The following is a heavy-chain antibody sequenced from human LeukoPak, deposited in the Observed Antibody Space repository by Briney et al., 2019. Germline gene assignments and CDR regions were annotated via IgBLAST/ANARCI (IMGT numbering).Heavy chain of an antibody. D-gene: IGHD2-2*01. Sequence: ASVKVSCKASGYTFTSYDINWVRQATGQGLEWMGWMNPNSGNTGYAQKFQGRVTITADKSTSTAYMELSSLRSEDTAVYYCARDLVDIVVVPAANESNWFDPWGQGTLVTVSS. CDR1: GYTFTSYD. V-gene: IGHV1-8*01. CDR3: ARDLVDIVVVPAANESNWFDP. CDR2: MNPNSGNT. J-gene: IGHJ5*02.